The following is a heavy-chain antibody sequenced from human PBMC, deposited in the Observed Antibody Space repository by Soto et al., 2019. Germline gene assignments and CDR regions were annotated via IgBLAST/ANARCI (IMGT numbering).Heavy chain of an antibody. J-gene: IGHJ6*02. CDR2: ISGSSDDA. CDR3: AKYSGSYKVYKGLSL. CDR1: GFHFSTSA. V-gene: IGHV3-23*01. D-gene: IGHD1-26*01. Sequence: EVQLLEYGGGLVQPGGSLRLSCAASGFHFSTSAMNWVRQAPGKWLEWVSIISGSSDDAYYAESLTGRFASSRDNSKNNLYLQMNSLRAEDTAVYYCAKYSGSYKVYKGLSLWGQGTKVTVS.